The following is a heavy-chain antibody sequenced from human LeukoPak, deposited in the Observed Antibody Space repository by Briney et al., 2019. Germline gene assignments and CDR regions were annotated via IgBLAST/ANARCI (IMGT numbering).Heavy chain of an antibody. V-gene: IGHV3-7*01. J-gene: IGHJ2*01. CDR2: IKQGGSDK. Sequence: GGSLRLSCAASGFTFSRHWMTYVRQAPGKGLEWVADIKQGGSDKFYVDSVRGRFTTSREDAKNSLNLQMNSLRVEDTAVYYCAREAAWGNWYFDHWGRGTLVTVSS. CDR3: AREAAWGNWYFDH. CDR1: GFTFSRHW. D-gene: IGHD3-16*01.